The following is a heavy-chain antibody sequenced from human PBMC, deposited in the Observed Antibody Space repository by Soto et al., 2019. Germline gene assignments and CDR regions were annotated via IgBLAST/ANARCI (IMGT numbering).Heavy chain of an antibody. D-gene: IGHD5-12*01. CDR3: VGSIGAFWFDP. V-gene: IGHV4-30-2*01. CDR2: IYHSGST. Sequence: QLQLQESGSGLVKPSQTLSLTCAVSGGSISSGGYSWSWIRQPPGKGLEWIGYIYHSGSTDYNPSLKSRVTISVARSKNQFSLKLSSVTAADTAVYYCVGSIGAFWFDPWGQGTLVTVSS. CDR1: GGSISSGGYS. J-gene: IGHJ5*02.